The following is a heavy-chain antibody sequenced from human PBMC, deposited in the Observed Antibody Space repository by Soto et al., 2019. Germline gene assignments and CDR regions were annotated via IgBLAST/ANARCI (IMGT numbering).Heavy chain of an antibody. Sequence: GWSLRLSCVASGLTFNIFAFHWVRQAPGKGLEWLSVISYDGREIHYSESVKDRFTISRDSSTNTVYLEMNSLRYEDTAVYYCASDPLAVTGSFVDYWGQGTMVTVYS. CDR1: GLTFNIFA. J-gene: IGHJ4*02. V-gene: IGHV3-30-3*01. D-gene: IGHD3-9*01. CDR3: ASDPLAVTGSFVDY. CDR2: ISYDGREI.